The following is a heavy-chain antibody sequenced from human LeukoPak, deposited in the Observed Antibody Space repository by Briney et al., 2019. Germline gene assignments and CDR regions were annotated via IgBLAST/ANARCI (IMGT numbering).Heavy chain of an antibody. V-gene: IGHV4-4*07. CDR3: ARAVNYESMTQCYYHFDV. J-gene: IGHJ6*03. D-gene: IGHD1-7*01. CDR2: IYTGGST. CDR1: LCTMIQCL. Sequence: PPETLSLTFMRSLCTMIQCLWNEIGQPAGKGLEWIGRIYTGGSTNYNPSLKSRVTMSVDTSKNQFSLKLSSVTAADTAVYYCARAVNYESMTQCYYHFDVWGKGTTVTVSS.